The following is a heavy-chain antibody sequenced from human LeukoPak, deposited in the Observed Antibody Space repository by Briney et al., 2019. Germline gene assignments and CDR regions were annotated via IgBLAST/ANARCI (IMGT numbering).Heavy chain of an antibody. Sequence: ASVKVSCKASGYTFTSDYMNWVRQAPGQGLEWMGIVHSSGGVIKYAQEVQDRLTVTRDTSTSTIYMELSSLRSEDTAVYYCAREGPKYDYVWGSYRFKPGYFDLWGRGTLVTVSS. D-gene: IGHD3-16*02. J-gene: IGHJ2*01. CDR2: VHSSGGVI. V-gene: IGHV1-46*01. CDR1: GYTFTSDY. CDR3: AREGPKYDYVWGSYRFKPGYFDL.